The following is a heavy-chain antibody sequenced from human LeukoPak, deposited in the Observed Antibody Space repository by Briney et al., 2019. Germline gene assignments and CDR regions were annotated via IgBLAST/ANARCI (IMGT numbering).Heavy chain of an antibody. V-gene: IGHV1-2*02. D-gene: IGHD2-2*02. CDR1: GYTITGYY. J-gene: IGHJ4*02. Sequence: GASVKVSCTASGYTITGYYMHWVRQAPGQGLEWMGWINPNSGGTNYAQKFQGRVTMTRDTSINTAYMELSSLRSDDTAVFFCAVVSAAINSWGQGTLVTVSS. CDR2: INPNSGGT. CDR3: AVVSAAINS.